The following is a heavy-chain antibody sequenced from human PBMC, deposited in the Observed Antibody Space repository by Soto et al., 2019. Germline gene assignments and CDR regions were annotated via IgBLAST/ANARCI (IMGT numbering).Heavy chain of an antibody. J-gene: IGHJ4*02. CDR1: GGSISTFY. CDR2: IYSTGTT. D-gene: IGHD6-19*01. CDR3: ARGSGFESFDY. V-gene: IGHV4-59*01. Sequence: PSETLSLTCSVSGGSISTFYWSWVRQSPGKGLQWIGYIYSTGTTNFNPSLKSRVTISVDTAKNQFSLRLSSVTAADTAVYYCARGSGFESFDYWGQGTLVTVS.